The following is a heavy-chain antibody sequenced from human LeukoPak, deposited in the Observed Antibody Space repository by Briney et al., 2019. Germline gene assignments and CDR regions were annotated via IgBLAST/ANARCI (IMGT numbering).Heavy chain of an antibody. V-gene: IGHV4-59*01. J-gene: IGHJ4*02. CDR3: ARVRRWVGATAGFDY. CDR2: IYYSGGT. CDR1: GGSISSYY. D-gene: IGHD1-26*01. Sequence: SETLSLTCTVSGGSISSYYWSWIRQPPGKGLEWIGYIYYSGGTNYNPSLKSRVTISVDTSKNQFSLKLSSVTAADTAVYYCARVRRWVGATAGFDYWGQGTLVTVSS.